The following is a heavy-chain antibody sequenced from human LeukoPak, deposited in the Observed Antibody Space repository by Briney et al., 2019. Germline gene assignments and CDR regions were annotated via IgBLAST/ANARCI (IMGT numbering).Heavy chain of an antibody. CDR2: IKQDGSQK. J-gene: IGHJ5*02. CDR1: GFTFSSYW. D-gene: IGHD6-6*01. Sequence: GGSLRLSCAASGFTFSSYWMSWIRQAPGKGLEWVANIKQDGSQKNYVDSVKGRFTISRDNAKNSLYLQMNSLRAEDTALYYCVKASSSSPQYNWFDAWGQGTLVTVSS. CDR3: VKASSSSPQYNWFDA. V-gene: IGHV3-7*03.